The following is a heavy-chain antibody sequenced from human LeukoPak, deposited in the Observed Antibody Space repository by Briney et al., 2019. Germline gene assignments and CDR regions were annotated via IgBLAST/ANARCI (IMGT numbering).Heavy chain of an antibody. V-gene: IGHV4-59*08. Sequence: SETLSLTCTVSGGSISSYYWSWIRQPPGKGLEWIGYIYYSGSTNYNPSLKSRVTISVDTSKNQFSLRLSSVTAADTAVYSCTRQNSVTGTSFDYWGQGTLVTVSS. D-gene: IGHD1/OR15-1a*01. CDR1: GGSISSYY. CDR3: TRQNSVTGTSFDY. J-gene: IGHJ4*02. CDR2: IYYSGST.